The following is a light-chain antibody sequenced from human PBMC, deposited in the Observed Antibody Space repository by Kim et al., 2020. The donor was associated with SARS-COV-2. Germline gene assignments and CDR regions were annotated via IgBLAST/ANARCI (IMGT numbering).Light chain of an antibody. J-gene: IGKJ4*01. Sequence: EIVLTQSPGTLSLSPGERATLSCRASQSVSSSYLAWYQHKPGQAPRLLIYGASSRATGIPDRFSGSGSGTDFTLIISRLEPEDFAVYYCQQYGSSPLTFGGGTKVDIK. V-gene: IGKV3-20*01. CDR1: QSVSSSY. CDR3: QQYGSSPLT. CDR2: GAS.